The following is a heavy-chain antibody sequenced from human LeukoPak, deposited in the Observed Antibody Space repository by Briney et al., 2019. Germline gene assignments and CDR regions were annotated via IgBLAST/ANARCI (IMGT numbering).Heavy chain of an antibody. D-gene: IGHD1-1*01. CDR3: AILNWNDGPDY. J-gene: IGHJ4*02. Sequence: GGSLRLSWVASGFTFSDYGMLWVRQPPGKGLEWVAVISYDGSNKYYADSVKGRFTISRDNSKNTLYLQMNSLRAEDTAVYYCAILNWNDGPDYWGQGTLVTVSS. V-gene: IGHV3-30*03. CDR1: GFTFSDYG. CDR2: ISYDGSNK.